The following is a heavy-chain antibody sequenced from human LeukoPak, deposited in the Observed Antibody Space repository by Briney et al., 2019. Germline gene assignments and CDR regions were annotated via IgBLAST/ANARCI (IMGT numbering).Heavy chain of an antibody. Sequence: GESLKISCKGSGYSFTTYWIGWVRQMPGRGLEWMGIISPDDSEIRYSPPFRGQVTISADKSTSTAYLQWSRLKASDTAIYYCARHEGSGSYYSYWGQGTLVTVSS. CDR3: ARHEGSGSYYSY. V-gene: IGHV5-51*01. D-gene: IGHD1-26*01. CDR1: GYSFTTYW. J-gene: IGHJ4*02. CDR2: ISPDDSEI.